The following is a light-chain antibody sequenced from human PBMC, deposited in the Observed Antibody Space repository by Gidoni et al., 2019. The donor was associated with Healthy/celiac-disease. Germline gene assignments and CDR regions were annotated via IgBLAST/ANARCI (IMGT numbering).Light chain of an antibody. CDR1: QSISSY. Sequence: DIQMTQSPSSLSASVGDRVTITCRANQSISSYLNWYQQKPGKAPKLLIYAASSLQSGVASRFSGSGSGTDFTLTISSLQPEDFATYYCQQSYSTLTFGGGTKVEIK. CDR2: AAS. CDR3: QQSYSTLT. J-gene: IGKJ4*01. V-gene: IGKV1-39*01.